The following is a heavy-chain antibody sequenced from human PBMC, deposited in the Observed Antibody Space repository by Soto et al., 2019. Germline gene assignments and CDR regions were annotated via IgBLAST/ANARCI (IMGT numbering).Heavy chain of an antibody. CDR3: ASWGHIVPVSPTDFDH. D-gene: IGHD2-21*01. V-gene: IGHV3-33*01. CDR1: GFSFRDYG. J-gene: IGHJ4*02. Sequence: GGSLRLSCAASGFSFRDYGMHWVRQAPGKGLDWVAVIFYDGSKTDYADSVKGRFTISRDNSKNTLYLQMNSLIAEYTAMYYCASWGHIVPVSPTDFDHWGEGTLVTVSS. CDR2: IFYDGSKT.